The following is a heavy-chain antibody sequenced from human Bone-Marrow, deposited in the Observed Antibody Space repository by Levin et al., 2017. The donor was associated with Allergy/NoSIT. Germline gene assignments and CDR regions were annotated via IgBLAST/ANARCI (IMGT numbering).Heavy chain of an antibody. CDR3: ARGKAGYSSREGAGDAFDI. V-gene: IGHV1-2*04. D-gene: IGHD6-13*01. J-gene: IGHJ3*02. CDR2: INPNSGGT. Sequence: ASVKVSCKASGYTFTGYYMHWVRQAPGQGLEWMGWINPNSGGTNYAQKFQGWVTMTRDTSISTAYMELSRLRSDDTAVYYCARGKAGYSSREGAGDAFDIWGQGTMVTVSS. CDR1: GYTFTGYY.